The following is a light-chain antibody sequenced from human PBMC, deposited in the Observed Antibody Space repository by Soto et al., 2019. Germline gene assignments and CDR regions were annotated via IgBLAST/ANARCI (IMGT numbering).Light chain of an antibody. CDR1: HHISDY. V-gene: IGKV1-33*01. CDR3: LQYDTVPRL. CDR2: DAS. J-gene: IGKJ4*01. Sequence: DIQMTQYPSSLSASVGDRVTITCQASHHISDYLNWYQQKPGKAPKLLIYDASNLQTGVPVRFRGSGSGTHFTLTITSLQPEDAATYYCLQYDTVPRLFGGGTKVEIQ.